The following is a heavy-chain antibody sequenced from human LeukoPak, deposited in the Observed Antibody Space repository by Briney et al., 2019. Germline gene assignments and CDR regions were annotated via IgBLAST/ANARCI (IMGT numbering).Heavy chain of an antibody. J-gene: IGHJ6*03. CDR2: IYYTGST. D-gene: IGHD6-13*01. CDR1: GGSISSYY. CDR3: ARDFSSWPYYYYYMDV. V-gene: IGHV4-59*12. Sequence: SETLSLTCTVSGGSISSYYWSWIRQPPGKGLEWIGYIYYTGSTNYNPSLKSRVTMSVDTSKNQFSLKLSSVTAADTAVYYCARDFSSWPYYYYYMDVWGKGTTVTISS.